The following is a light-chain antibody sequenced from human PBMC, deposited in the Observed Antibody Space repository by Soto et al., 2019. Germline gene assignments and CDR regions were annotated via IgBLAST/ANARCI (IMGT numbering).Light chain of an antibody. V-gene: IGLV2-14*01. CDR3: SSYTSSNTPYV. Sequence: QSALTQPASVSGSPGQSITISCTGTSSDIGTYKYVSWYQHHPGKAPKLIIFEVSYRPSGVSNRFSGSKSGNTASLTISGLQADDEANYYCSSYTSSNTPYVFGTGTKLTVL. J-gene: IGLJ1*01. CDR2: EVS. CDR1: SSDIGTYKY.